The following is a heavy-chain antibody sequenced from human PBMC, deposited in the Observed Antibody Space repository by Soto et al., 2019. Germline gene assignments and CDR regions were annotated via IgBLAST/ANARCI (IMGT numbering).Heavy chain of an antibody. J-gene: IGHJ6*03. CDR1: GGSVSSGSYY. Sequence: SETLSLTCTVSGGSVSSGSYYWSWIRQPPGKGLEWIGYIYYSRSTNYNPSLKSRVTISVDTSKNQFSLKLSSVTAADTAVYYCARTDRPSYYYMDVWGKGTTVTVSS. CDR3: ARTDRPSYYYMDV. D-gene: IGHD2-15*01. V-gene: IGHV4-61*01. CDR2: IYYSRST.